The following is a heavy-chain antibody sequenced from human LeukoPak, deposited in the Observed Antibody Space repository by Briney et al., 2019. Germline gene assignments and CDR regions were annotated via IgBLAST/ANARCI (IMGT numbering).Heavy chain of an antibody. J-gene: IGHJ5*02. Sequence: ASVKVSCKASGYTFTSYDINWVRQATGQGLEWMGWMNPNSGNTGYAQKFQGRVTMTRNTSISTAYMELSSLRSEDTAVYYCARRSRSYGSGSYTWFDPWGQGTLVTVSS. CDR2: MNPNSGNT. V-gene: IGHV1-8*01. D-gene: IGHD3-10*01. CDR1: GYTFTSYD. CDR3: ARRSRSYGSGSYTWFDP.